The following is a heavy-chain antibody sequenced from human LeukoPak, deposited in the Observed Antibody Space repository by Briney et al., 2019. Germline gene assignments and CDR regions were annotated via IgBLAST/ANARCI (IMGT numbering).Heavy chain of an antibody. CDR2: VNHSGTT. J-gene: IGHJ6*03. CDR3: ARIVASWYYYMDV. D-gene: IGHD2-15*01. V-gene: IGHV4-34*01. Sequence: SETLSLTCAVSGGSFSGYYWSWIRQPPGKGLEWIGEVNHSGTTTYNPSLKSRVTISVDKSKNQFSLKLSSVTAADTAVYYCARIVASWYYYMDVWGKGTTVTVSS. CDR1: GGSFSGYY.